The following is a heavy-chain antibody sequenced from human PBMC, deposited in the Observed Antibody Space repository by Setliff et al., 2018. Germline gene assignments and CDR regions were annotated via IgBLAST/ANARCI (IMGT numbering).Heavy chain of an antibody. V-gene: IGHV4-59*01. J-gene: IGHJ4*02. Sequence: SETLSLTCSVSGGSISRSYWTWIRQAPGKGMEWIGYISRSGTTNYNPLFKSRVTISVDRPKNQFSLKLSSVTAADTGVYYCARDSALHSYHYDSSGYLDYWGQGALVTSPQ. CDR3: ARDSALHSYHYDSSGYLDY. CDR2: ISRSGTT. CDR1: GGSISRSY. D-gene: IGHD3-22*01.